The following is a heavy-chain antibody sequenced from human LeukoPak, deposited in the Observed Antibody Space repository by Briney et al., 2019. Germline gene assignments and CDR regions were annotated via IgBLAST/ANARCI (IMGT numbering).Heavy chain of an antibody. CDR3: AKDRYYGSGSYYAYYYYGMDV. J-gene: IGHJ6*02. V-gene: IGHV3-48*01. Sequence: GGSLRLSCVAPGFTFSSYGMSWVRQSLGKGLEWVSYISSTSSTIYYADSVKGGFTIYRDNSKNTLYLQMNSLRAEDTAVYYCAKDRYYGSGSYYAYYYYGMDVWGQGPRSPSP. D-gene: IGHD3-10*01. CDR1: GFTFSSYG. CDR2: ISSTSSTI.